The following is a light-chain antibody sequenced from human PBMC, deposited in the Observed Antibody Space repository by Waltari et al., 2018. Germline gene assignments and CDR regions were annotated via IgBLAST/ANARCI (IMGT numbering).Light chain of an antibody. CDR3: HSRGPTSNRVL. CDR2: TKN. V-gene: IGLV3-19*01. CDR1: SLRSHY. Sequence: SSELTQDPAVSVALGQTVRITCQGDSLRSHYPSWYQQKPGQAPIHLIYTKNTRPSGIPDRFSGSTSGDSASLTISGAQAEDEAVYYCHSRGPTSNRVLFGRGTKLTVL. J-gene: IGLJ2*01.